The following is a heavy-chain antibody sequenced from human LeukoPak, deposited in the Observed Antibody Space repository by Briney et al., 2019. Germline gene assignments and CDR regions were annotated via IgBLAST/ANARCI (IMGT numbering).Heavy chain of an antibody. CDR3: ARLYSSSWYRVDDY. D-gene: IGHD6-13*01. J-gene: IGHJ4*02. CDR2: ISPYNGNT. V-gene: IGHV1-18*01. Sequence: ASVKFSCKASGNTFTTYGISWVRQAPGQGLEWMGWISPYNGNTSYAQKLQGRVTLTADTSTSTAYMELRSLRSDDTAVYYCARLYSSSWYRVDDYWGQGTLVTVSS. CDR1: GNTFTTYG.